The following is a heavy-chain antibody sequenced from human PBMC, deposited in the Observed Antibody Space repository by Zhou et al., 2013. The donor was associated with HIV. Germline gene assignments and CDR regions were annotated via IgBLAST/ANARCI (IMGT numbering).Heavy chain of an antibody. CDR2: ISAYNGNT. Sequence: QIHLVQSGAEVKKPGASVKVSCKGSGYTFSNYGFSWVRQAPGQGLEWMGWISAYNGNTNYAQKLQGRLTLTTDTSTTTAYMELRSLRSDDTAVYYCAREGLTYYDFWSNHPYDYWGQGTLVTVSS. CDR1: GYTFSNYG. D-gene: IGHD3-3*01. CDR3: AREGLTYYDFWSNHPYDY. J-gene: IGHJ4*02. V-gene: IGHV1-18*01.